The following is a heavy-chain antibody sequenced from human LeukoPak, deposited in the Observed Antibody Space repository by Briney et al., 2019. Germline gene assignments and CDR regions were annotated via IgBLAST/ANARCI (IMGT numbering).Heavy chain of an antibody. V-gene: IGHV4-39*07. CDR3: AKSGPAAGRPDAFDI. CDR2: IYYSGIT. J-gene: IGHJ3*02. D-gene: IGHD2-2*01. Sequence: PSETLSLTCTLSGASVTTSSFYWAWIRQPPGKGLECIGTIYYSGITYYHSSLKSRVTISVDTSKNQFSLKLNSVTAADTAVYFCAKSGPAAGRPDAFDIWGQGTMVTVSS. CDR1: GASVTTSSFY.